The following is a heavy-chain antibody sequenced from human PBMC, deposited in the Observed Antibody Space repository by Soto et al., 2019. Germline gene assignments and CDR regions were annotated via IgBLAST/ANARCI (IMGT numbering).Heavy chain of an antibody. CDR1: GGSISSGDYY. CDR3: ARASAFAPYRTFSGYYLFDY. V-gene: IGHV4-30-4*01. J-gene: IGHJ4*02. Sequence: PSETLSLTCTVSGGSISSGDYYWSWIRQPPGKGLEWIGYIYYSGSTYDNPSLKSRVTISVDTSKNQFSLKLSSVTAADTAVYYCARASAFAPYRTFSGYYLFDYWGQGTLVTVSS. D-gene: IGHD5-18*01. CDR2: IYYSGST.